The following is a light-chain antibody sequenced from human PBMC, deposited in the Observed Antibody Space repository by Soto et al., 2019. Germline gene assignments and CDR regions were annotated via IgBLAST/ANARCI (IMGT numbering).Light chain of an antibody. J-gene: IGKJ1*01. CDR1: QGISRY. CDR3: QQLDSYTWT. Sequence: EMQVTQSPSYLSASVADRVTITCRFSQGISRYLAWYQQKQGKAPNFLTHAASILQGGVPSRFSATAAGTEGPITISSLQTEDGPTYYCQQLDSYTWTFGQGTKVDIK. V-gene: IGKV1-9*01. CDR2: AAS.